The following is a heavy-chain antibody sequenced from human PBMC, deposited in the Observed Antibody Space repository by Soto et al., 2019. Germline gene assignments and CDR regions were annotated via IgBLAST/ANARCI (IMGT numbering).Heavy chain of an antibody. CDR1: GGTFIIDG. J-gene: IGHJ6*02. CDR2: IIPILTTP. CDR3: ATSVGIAPTGEDGMDV. D-gene: IGHD2-8*02. Sequence: AAVKVSCKASGGTFIIDGFSWVRQAPGQGPEWIGGIIPILTTPNYAQKFHGRVTIVGDESTTTVYVELSSMKSEDTAVYYCATSVGIAPTGEDGMDVWGQGTSVTVSS. V-gene: IGHV1-69*13.